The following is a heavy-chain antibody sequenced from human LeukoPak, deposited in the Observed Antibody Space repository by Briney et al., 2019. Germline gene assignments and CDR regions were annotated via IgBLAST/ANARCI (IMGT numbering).Heavy chain of an antibody. CDR3: ARVGALSSSWLLY. J-gene: IGHJ4*02. CDR2: ISRSATTI. V-gene: IGHV3-48*03. CDR1: GFTFSSYE. D-gene: IGHD6-13*01. Sequence: HPGGSLRLSCAASGFTFSSYEMNWVRQAPGKGLEWVSSISRSATTIYYADSVKGRFTISRENAKNSLYLQMNSLRAEDTAVYFCARVGALSSSWLLYWGQGTLVTVSS.